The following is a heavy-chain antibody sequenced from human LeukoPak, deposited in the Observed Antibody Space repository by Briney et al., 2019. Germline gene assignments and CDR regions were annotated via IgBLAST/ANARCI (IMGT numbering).Heavy chain of an antibody. CDR2: IYPGDSDT. J-gene: IGHJ4*02. CDR3: ARQDGISKYYFDY. CDR1: GYSFTYYW. Sequence: GESLKISCKCSGYSFTYYWIGWVRHMPGKGLEWMGIIYPGDSDTRYRPSFQGQVTISVDKSISTAYLQWSSLKASDTAMYYCARQDGISKYYFDYWGQGTLVTVSS. V-gene: IGHV5-51*01.